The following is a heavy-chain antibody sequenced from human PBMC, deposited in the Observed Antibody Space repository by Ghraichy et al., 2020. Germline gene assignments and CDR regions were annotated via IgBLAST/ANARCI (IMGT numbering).Heavy chain of an antibody. CDR2: ISYSGNT. Sequence: SETLSLTCTVSGGSISSRTHYWGWLRQPTGQGLEWIGSISYSGNTNYYPSLKGPVTMSADTSQNRLSLQWSAVTATDTAVYDCARRARRTTVTTKEWGQGSLVTVSP. J-gene: IGHJ4*02. D-gene: IGHD4-17*01. V-gene: IGHV4-39*01. CDR3: ARRARRTTVTTKE. CDR1: GGSISSRTHY.